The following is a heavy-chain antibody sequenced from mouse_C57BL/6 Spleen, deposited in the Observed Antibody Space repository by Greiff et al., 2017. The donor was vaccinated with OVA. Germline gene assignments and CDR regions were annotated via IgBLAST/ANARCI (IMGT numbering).Heavy chain of an antibody. J-gene: IGHJ4*01. CDR3: ARRLTGSAMDY. CDR2: ISSGSSTI. CDR1: GFTFSDYG. V-gene: IGHV5-17*01. Sequence: EVMLVESGGGLVKPGGSLKLSCAASGFTFSDYGMHWVRQAPEKGLEWVAYISSGSSTIYYADTVKGRFTISRDNAKNTLFLQMTSLRSEDTAMYYCARRLTGSAMDYWGQGTSVTVSS. D-gene: IGHD4-1*01.